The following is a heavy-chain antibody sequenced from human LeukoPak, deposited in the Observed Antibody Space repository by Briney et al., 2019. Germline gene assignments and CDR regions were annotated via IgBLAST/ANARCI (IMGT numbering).Heavy chain of an antibody. J-gene: IGHJ4*02. D-gene: IGHD6-19*01. CDR3: AGGYSSGWYLPQYYFDY. CDR2: IYYSGST. CDR1: GGSISSYY. Sequence: PSETLSLTCTVSGGSISSYYWSWIRQPPGKGLEWIGYIYYSGSTNYNPSLKSRVTISVDTSKNQFSLKLSSVTAADTAVYYCAGGYSSGWYLPQYYFDYWGQGTLVTVSS. V-gene: IGHV4-59*01.